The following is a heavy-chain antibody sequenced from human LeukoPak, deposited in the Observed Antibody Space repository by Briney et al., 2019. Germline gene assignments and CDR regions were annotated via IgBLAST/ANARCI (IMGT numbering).Heavy chain of an antibody. Sequence: ASVKVSCKASGYTFTSYGVSWVRQAPGQGLEWVGWISAYNGNTNYAQKLQGRVTMTTDTSTSTAYMELRSLRSDDTAVYYCARRGPQTGTLDPWGQGTLVTVSS. J-gene: IGHJ5*02. CDR1: GYTFTSYG. V-gene: IGHV1-18*01. D-gene: IGHD1-1*01. CDR2: ISAYNGNT. CDR3: ARRGPQTGTLDP.